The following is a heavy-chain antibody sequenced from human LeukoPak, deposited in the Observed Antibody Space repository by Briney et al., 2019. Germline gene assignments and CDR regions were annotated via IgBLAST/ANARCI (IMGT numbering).Heavy chain of an antibody. V-gene: IGHV4-39*07. J-gene: IGHJ4*02. CDR2: IYYRGNA. D-gene: IGHD3-22*01. Sequence: PSETLSLTCTVSGGSITSDNYHWAWIRQAPGQGLEWIGSIYYRGNAYYNPSLKSRVTISVDTSKNQFSLSLSSVTAADTAVYYCAREEDRSGDWGQGTLVTVTS. CDR1: GGSITSDNYH. CDR3: AREEDRSGD.